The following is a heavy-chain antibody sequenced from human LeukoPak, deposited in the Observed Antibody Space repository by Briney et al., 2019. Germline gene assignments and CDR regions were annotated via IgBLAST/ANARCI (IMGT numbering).Heavy chain of an antibody. V-gene: IGHV3-30*18. CDR1: GFTFRNYG. CDR2: ISYDESDK. Sequence: GGSLRLSCAVSGFTFRNYGMHWVRQAPGKGLEWVAVISYDESDKYYGDSVKGRFTISRDNSKNTLFLQMNSLRAEDTAVYFCAKDFRRAGYYDSSGYYRMIDYWGQGTLVTVSS. D-gene: IGHD3-22*01. J-gene: IGHJ4*02. CDR3: AKDFRRAGYYDSSGYYRMIDY.